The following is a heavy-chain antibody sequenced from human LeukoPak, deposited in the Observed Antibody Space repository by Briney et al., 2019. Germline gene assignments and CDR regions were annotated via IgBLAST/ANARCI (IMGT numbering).Heavy chain of an antibody. V-gene: IGHV3-53*05. Sequence: GGSLRLSCAASGFTVRSNYMSWLRQAPGKGLEWVSLIYSGGTTYYADSVKGRFTISRDNSKNTVSLQMNSLGVEDTAVYYCATRRSSRFQRSGGLSPDGWGQGTLVTVSS. D-gene: IGHD2-15*01. CDR3: ATRRSSRFQRSGGLSPDG. CDR1: GFTVRSNY. CDR2: IYSGGTT. J-gene: IGHJ4*02.